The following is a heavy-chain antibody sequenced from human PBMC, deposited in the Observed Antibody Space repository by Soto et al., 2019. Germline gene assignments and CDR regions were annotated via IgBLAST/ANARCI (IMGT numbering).Heavy chain of an antibody. CDR2: IYYSGST. CDR1: GGSIRSGGYY. CDR3: ATSYDTKIFPLDL. J-gene: IGHJ5*02. D-gene: IGHD3-9*01. Sequence: TSETLSLTCTVSGGSIRSGGYYWSWIRQHPGKGLEWIGYIYYSGSTYYNPSLKSRVTISINTPKNQFSLELSSVTAADTAVYYCATSYDTKIFPLDLWGQGALVTVSS. V-gene: IGHV4-31*03.